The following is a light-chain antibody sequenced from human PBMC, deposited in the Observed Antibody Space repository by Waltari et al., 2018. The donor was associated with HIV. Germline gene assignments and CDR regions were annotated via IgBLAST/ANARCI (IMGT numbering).Light chain of an antibody. CDR2: RIS. CDR1: ESVDTRH. V-gene: IGKV3-20*01. J-gene: IGKJ5*01. CDR3: QQYGLSPIT. Sequence: EIVLTPSPGTLSLSPGERATLSCTASESVDTRHLAWYQQKPGQPPRLLIYRISNRATGIPDRFDGSGSGTDFTLTISRLEPEDFAVYYCQQYGLSPITFGQGTRLEIK.